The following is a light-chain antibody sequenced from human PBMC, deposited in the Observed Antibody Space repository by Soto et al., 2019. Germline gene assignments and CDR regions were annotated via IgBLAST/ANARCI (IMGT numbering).Light chain of an antibody. J-gene: IGKJ1*01. CDR2: GAS. Sequence: EIVLTQSPGTLSLSPGERATHSCRASQSVSSSYLAWYQQKPGQAPRLLIYGASSRATGIPDRFSGSGSGTDFTLTISRLEPEDFAVYYCQQYGSSWTFGQGTKV. CDR3: QQYGSSWT. CDR1: QSVSSSY. V-gene: IGKV3-20*01.